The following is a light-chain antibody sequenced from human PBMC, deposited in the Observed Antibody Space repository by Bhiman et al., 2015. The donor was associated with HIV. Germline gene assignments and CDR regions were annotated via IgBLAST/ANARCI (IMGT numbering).Light chain of an antibody. J-gene: IGLJ1*01. CDR1: DIGSKI. V-gene: IGLV3-21*01. CDR3: RAWDNSQYV. Sequence: SYELTQPPSVSVAPGKTATITCGGNDIGSKIVHWYQQKPGQAPLLVISYDGDRPSGIPERFSGSKSGNTATLTISGTQAMDEADYYCRAWDNSQYVFGPGTKVTVL. CDR2: YDG.